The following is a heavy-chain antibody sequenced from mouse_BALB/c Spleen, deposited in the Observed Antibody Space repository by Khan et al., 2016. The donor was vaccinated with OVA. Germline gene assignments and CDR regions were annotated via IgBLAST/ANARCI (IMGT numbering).Heavy chain of an antibody. D-gene: IGHD1-2*01. Sequence: EVQLQESGPGLVKPSQSLSLTCTVTGYSITSGYGWNWIRQFPGNKLEWMGYISYSGSTNYNPSLKSRISINRDTSENQFFLQLNSVTTEDTATYYCARTARIKYWGQGTTLTVSS. CDR3: ARTARIKY. J-gene: IGHJ2*01. V-gene: IGHV3-2*02. CDR1: GYSITSGYG. CDR2: ISYSGST.